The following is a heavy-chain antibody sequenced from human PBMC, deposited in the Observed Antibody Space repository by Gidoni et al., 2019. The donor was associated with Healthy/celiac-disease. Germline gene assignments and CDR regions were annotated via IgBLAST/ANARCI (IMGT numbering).Heavy chain of an antibody. D-gene: IGHD3-10*01. J-gene: IGHJ6*02. CDR1: GYTFTSYG. V-gene: IGHV1-18*01. CDR3: ARDFTITMVRGVIITRAYYYGMDV. Sequence: QVQLVQSGAEVKKPGASVKVSCKASGYTFTSYGISWVRQAPGQGLEWMGWISAYNGNTNYAQKLQGRVTMTTDTSTSTAYMELRSLRSDDTAVYYCARDFTITMVRGVIITRAYYYGMDVWGQGTTVTVSS. CDR2: ISAYNGNT.